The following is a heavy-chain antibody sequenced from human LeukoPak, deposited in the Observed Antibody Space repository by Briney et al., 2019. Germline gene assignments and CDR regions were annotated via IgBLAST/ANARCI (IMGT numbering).Heavy chain of an antibody. J-gene: IGHJ4*02. CDR2: IYTSGST. Sequence: SETLSLTCTVSGGSISSYYWSWIRQPPGKGLEWIGRIYTSGSTNYNPSLKSRVTMSVDTSKNQFSLKLSSVTAAGTAVYYCARDLGYCSSTSCSGGYFDYWGQGTLVTVSS. V-gene: IGHV4-4*07. CDR1: GGSISSYY. D-gene: IGHD2-2*01. CDR3: ARDLGYCSSTSCSGGYFDY.